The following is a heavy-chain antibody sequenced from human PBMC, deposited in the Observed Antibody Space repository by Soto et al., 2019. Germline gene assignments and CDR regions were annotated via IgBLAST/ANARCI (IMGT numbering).Heavy chain of an antibody. CDR3: AREYCSSTSCYSDYFDY. D-gene: IGHD2-2*01. Sequence: GGSLRLSCAASGFTFGSYDLIWVRQAPGKGLEWISYISSSGTTTSYADSVKGRFTISRDNAKNSLYLQMDSLRGDDTAVYYCAREYCSSTSCYSDYFDYWGQGTLVTVSS. CDR2: ISSSGTTT. V-gene: IGHV3-48*03. CDR1: GFTFGSYD. J-gene: IGHJ4*02.